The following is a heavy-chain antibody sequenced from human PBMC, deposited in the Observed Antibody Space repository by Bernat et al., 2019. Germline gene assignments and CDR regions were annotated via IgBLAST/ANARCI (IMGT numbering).Heavy chain of an antibody. CDR1: GFTFSDYY. CDR2: IRSSSSYT. J-gene: IGHJ6*03. CDR3: ASGTSTSAPYMDV. V-gene: IGHV3-11*05. Sequence: QLQLVESGGGLVKPGGSLRLSCAASGFTFSDYYMSWIRPAPGKGLDWVSYIRSSSSYTNYADSVKGRFTISRDNAKNSLYLQMNSLSAEDTAVHYCASGTSTSAPYMDVWGKGTTVTVSS.